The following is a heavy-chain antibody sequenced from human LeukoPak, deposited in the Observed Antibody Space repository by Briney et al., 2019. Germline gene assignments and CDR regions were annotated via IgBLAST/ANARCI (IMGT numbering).Heavy chain of an antibody. J-gene: IGHJ4*02. Sequence: GGSLRLSCVASGLTFSNFWMTWLRQAPGRGLEWVANIKQDGSETYYLDSVRGRFTISRDNAKNSMYLQMNSLRAEDTAVYYCVGCSGGTCSDFDYWGRGTLVTVSS. CDR3: VGCSGGTCSDFDY. V-gene: IGHV3-7*01. CDR1: GLTFSNFW. CDR2: IKQDGSET. D-gene: IGHD2-15*01.